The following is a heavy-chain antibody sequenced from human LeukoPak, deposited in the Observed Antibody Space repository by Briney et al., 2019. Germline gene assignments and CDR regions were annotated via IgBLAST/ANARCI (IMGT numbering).Heavy chain of an antibody. CDR2: ISWNSGSI. Sequence: GGSLRLSCAPSVLTFDDYAMQWVRQAPGKGLEWVSGISWNSGSIGYADSVKGRFTISRDNAKNSLYLQMNSLRAEDMALYYCAKGMVGEVATHLDVWGKGTTVTVSS. V-gene: IGHV3-9*03. J-gene: IGHJ6*04. CDR1: VLTFDDYA. D-gene: IGHD5-12*01. CDR3: AKGMVGEVATHLDV.